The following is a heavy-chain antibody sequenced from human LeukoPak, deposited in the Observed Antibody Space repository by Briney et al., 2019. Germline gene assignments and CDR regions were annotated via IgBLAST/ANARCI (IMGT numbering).Heavy chain of an antibody. CDR3: AKDQKSSYYYDTSGYKSPPFDQ. D-gene: IGHD3-22*01. CDR1: GFTLNKYA. Sequence: PGRSLRPSCEASGFTLNKYAINWVRQAPGKGLDWVSTISCSGGATYYADSVKGRFTISRDNSKNTLYLQMKSLRVEDTAVYSCAKDQKSSYYYDTSGYKSPPFDQWGQGTLVTVSS. V-gene: IGHV3-23*01. CDR2: ISCSGGAT. J-gene: IGHJ4*02.